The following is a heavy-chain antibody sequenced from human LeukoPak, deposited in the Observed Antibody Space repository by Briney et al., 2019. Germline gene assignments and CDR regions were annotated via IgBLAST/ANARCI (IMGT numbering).Heavy chain of an antibody. CDR2: ISSSCSTI. D-gene: IGHD3-16*02. J-gene: IGHJ4*02. Sequence: GGSLRLSCAASGFTFSDYYMSWIRQAPGKVLEWVSYISSSCSTIYYADSVKGRFTISRDNAKNALYLQMNSLRAEDTAVYYCARGVTFGGVIVIRIDYWGQGTLVTVSS. V-gene: IGHV3-11*01. CDR3: ARGVTFGGVIVIRIDY. CDR1: GFTFSDYY.